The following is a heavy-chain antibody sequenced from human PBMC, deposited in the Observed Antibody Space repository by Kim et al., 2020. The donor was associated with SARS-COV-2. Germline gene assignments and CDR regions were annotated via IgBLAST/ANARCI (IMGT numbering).Heavy chain of an antibody. CDR1: GYTFTSYA. CDR3: ASRSPYSGSYRDAFDI. CDR2: INAGNGNT. Sequence: ASVKVSCKASGYTFTSYAMHWVRQAPGQRLEWMVWINAGNGNTKYSQKFQGRVTITRDTSASTAYMELSSLRSEDTAVYYCASRSPYSGSYRDAFDIWGQGTMVTVSS. J-gene: IGHJ3*02. D-gene: IGHD1-26*01. V-gene: IGHV1-3*01.